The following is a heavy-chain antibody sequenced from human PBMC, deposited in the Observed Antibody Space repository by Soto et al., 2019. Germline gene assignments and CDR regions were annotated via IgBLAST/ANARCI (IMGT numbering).Heavy chain of an antibody. CDR1: GFTFSTHA. J-gene: IGHJ6*02. D-gene: IGHD2-2*01. Sequence: GGSLRVSCVASGFTFSTHAMSWVRQAPGKGLEWVSTFSGSGGNIYYAESVKGRLTISRDDSKNTLYLQMNSLRVEDTAVYYCAKDPPWTVGPLAMDVWGQGTTVTVSS. V-gene: IGHV3-23*01. CDR3: AKDPPWTVGPLAMDV. CDR2: FSGSGGNI.